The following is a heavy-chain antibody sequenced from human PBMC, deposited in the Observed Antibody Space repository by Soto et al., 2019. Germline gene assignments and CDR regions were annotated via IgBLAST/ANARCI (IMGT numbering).Heavy chain of an antibody. CDR3: ARELFGYYDSSGYYSDY. CDR1: RYTFTSYG. Sequence: GTSVKVSCKASRYTFTSYGISWVRQAPGQGLEWMGWISAYNGNTNYAQKLQGRVTMTTDTSTSTAYMELRSLRSDDTAVYYCARELFGYYDSSGYYSDYWGQGTLVTVSS. D-gene: IGHD3-22*01. J-gene: IGHJ4*02. V-gene: IGHV1-18*01. CDR2: ISAYNGNT.